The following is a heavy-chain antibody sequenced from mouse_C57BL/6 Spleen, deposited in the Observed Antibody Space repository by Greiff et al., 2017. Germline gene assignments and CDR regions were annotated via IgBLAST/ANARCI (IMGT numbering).Heavy chain of an antibody. CDR1: GYNFKDYY. CDR3: ARGDGYGLNAMDY. J-gene: IGHJ4*01. CDR2: IDPNDGET. V-gene: IGHV14-2*01. D-gene: IGHD2-2*01. Sequence: EVQLQQSGAELVKPGASVKLSCTASGYNFKDYYMHWVKQRTEQGLEWIGRIDPNDGETKYDPKFQGKATITVDTSSNTAYLQLSSLTSEVTAVYYCARGDGYGLNAMDYWGQGTSLTVSS.